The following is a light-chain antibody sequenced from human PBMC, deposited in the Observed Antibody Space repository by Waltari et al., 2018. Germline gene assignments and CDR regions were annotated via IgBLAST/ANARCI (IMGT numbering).Light chain of an antibody. CDR3: CSYAGSYTFV. CDR2: DVV. CDR1: SSDVGTHNF. J-gene: IGLJ7*01. Sequence: QSALTQPRSVSGSPGQSVTISCSGTSSDVGTHNFVSWSQQHPGNAPKLLIYDVVKRPSGVPDRFSGSKSGNTASLTISGLQTEDEGDYYCCSYAGSYTFVFGGGTQLTVL. V-gene: IGLV2-11*01.